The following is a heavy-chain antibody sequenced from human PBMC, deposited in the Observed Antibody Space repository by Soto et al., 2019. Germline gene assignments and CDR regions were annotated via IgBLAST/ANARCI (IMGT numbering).Heavy chain of an antibody. CDR1: GFTFSSYA. CDR2: IKEDGSEK. D-gene: IGHD2-2*01. CDR3: ARDLGRTAAGYYYYDAMDV. V-gene: IGHV3-7*01. Sequence: GGSLRLSCAASGFTFSSYAMSWVRQAPGKGLEWVANIKEDGSEKYFLDSAKGRFTISRDNAKNSLYLQINSLRAEDTGVYYCARDLGRTAAGYYYYDAMDVWGQGTTVTVSS. J-gene: IGHJ6*02.